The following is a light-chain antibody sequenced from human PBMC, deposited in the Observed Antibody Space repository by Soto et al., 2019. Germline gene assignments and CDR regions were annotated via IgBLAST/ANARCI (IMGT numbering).Light chain of an antibody. CDR2: EVS. J-gene: IGLJ1*01. V-gene: IGLV2-14*01. CDR3: SSYTSSSTLDV. CDR1: SSDVGGYNY. Sequence: QSAVTQPASVSWSPGRSITISCTGTSSDVGGYNYVSWYQQHPGKAPKLMIYEVSNRPSGVSNRFSGSKSGNTASLTISGLQAGDEADYYCSSYTSSSTLDVFGTGTKVTVL.